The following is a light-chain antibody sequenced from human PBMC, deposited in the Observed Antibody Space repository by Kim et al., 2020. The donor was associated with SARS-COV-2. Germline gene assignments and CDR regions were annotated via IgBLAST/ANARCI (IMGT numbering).Light chain of an antibody. CDR1: SSNIGNNS. CDR3: GTWDSSLSAVV. J-gene: IGLJ2*01. CDR2: DNN. Sequence: QKDTISCSGSSSNIGNNSVSWYQQFPGTAPKLLIYDNNKRPSGIPDRFSGSKSGTSATLGITGLQTGDEADYYCGTWDSSLSAVVFGGGTQLTVL. V-gene: IGLV1-51*01.